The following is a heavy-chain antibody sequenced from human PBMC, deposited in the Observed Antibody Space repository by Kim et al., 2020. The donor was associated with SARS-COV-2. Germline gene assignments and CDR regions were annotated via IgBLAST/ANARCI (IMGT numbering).Heavy chain of an antibody. J-gene: IGHJ6*02. CDR1: GYTFTSYA. V-gene: IGHV7-4-1*02. D-gene: IGHD3-3*01. Sequence: ASVKVSCKASGYTFTSYAMNWVRQAPGQGLEWMGWINTNTGNPTYAQGFTGRFVFSLDTSVSTAYLQISSLKAEDTAVYYCARVSGNAVTFFGVVIIPVGVMAVWGQGTTVTVSS. CDR2: INTNTGNP. CDR3: ARVSGNAVTFFGVVIIPVGVMAV.